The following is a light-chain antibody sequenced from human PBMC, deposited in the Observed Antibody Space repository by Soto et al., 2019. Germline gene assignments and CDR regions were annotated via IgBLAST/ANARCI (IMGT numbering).Light chain of an antibody. CDR1: QDIRKY. CDR2: GAS. CDR3: QHYDHLPPFT. J-gene: IGKJ3*01. Sequence: DIQMTQSPASLSASVGDRVTITCQASQDIRKYLSWNQQKPGRAPKLLIYGASYLETGVPSRFSGSGYGTDFTFTISSLQPEDIATYYCQHYDHLPPFTFGPGTKVAI. V-gene: IGKV1-33*01.